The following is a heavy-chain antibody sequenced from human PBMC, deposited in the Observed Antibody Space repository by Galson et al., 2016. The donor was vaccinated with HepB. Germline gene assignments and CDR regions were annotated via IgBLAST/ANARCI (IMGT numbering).Heavy chain of an antibody. CDR3: YGHLDY. J-gene: IGHJ4*02. D-gene: IGHD4-17*01. Sequence: SLRISCAASGFTFSKAWFTWVRQAPGKGLEWVGRIRPQRDRKTPVYAAPVEGRFTISRDDSKNTLYLQMNSLTTEDTALYYCYGHLDYWGRGTLVTVSS. V-gene: IGHV3-15*01. CDR2: IRPQRDRKTP. CDR1: GFTFSKAW.